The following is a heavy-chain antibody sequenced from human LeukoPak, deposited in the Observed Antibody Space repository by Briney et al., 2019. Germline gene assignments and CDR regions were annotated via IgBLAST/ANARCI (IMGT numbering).Heavy chain of an antibody. Sequence: SETLSLTCTVSVRSISSYYGSWIRQPAGKGLEWIGRIYTSGSNNYNPSLKGRVTMSVGTSKNQFFLKLSSVTAADTAVYYSARESQSTSVNGLITMKKEGLFDPWGQGTLVTVSS. J-gene: IGHJ5*02. CDR2: IYTSGSN. D-gene: IGHD3-22*01. V-gene: IGHV4-4*07. CDR1: VRSISSYY. CDR3: ARESQSTSVNGLITMKKEGLFDP.